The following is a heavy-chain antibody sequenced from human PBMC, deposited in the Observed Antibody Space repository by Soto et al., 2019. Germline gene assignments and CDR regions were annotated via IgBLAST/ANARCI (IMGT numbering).Heavy chain of an antibody. D-gene: IGHD3-16*01. CDR3: ARDGAIY. CDR2: ISYDGDNK. CDR1: GFTFSTYA. Sequence: QVQLVESGGGVVQPGRSLRLSCAASGFTFSTYAMHWLRRTPGKGLEWVAVISYDGDNKYYADSVKGRFTISRDNSMHTLYLQMNSLRADDTALYYCARDGAIYWGQGTLVTVSS. V-gene: IGHV3-30-3*01. J-gene: IGHJ4*02.